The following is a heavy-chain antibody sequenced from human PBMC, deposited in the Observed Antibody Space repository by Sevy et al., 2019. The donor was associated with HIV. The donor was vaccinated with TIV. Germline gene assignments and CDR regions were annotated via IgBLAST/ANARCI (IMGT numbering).Heavy chain of an antibody. D-gene: IGHD3-22*01. CDR2: IKEDGSDK. V-gene: IGHV3-7*03. J-gene: IGHJ3*02. CDR3: ARDKNDYDRRVNYDAFDI. Sequence: GGSLRLSCAASGFTLSSFWMTWVRQAPGKGLEWVANIKEDGSDKNYLDSVKGRFTMSRDNAKNSLYLQMNSLRAEETAVNYCARDKNDYDRRVNYDAFDIWGQGTMVTVSS. CDR1: GFTLSSFW.